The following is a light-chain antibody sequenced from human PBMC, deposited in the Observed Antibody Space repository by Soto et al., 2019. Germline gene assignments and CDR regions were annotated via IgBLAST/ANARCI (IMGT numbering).Light chain of an antibody. CDR2: DAS. V-gene: IGKV1-33*01. CDR1: QDIRNY. Sequence: IQMAQTPSSLSACVGDRVTITCQASQDIRNYLNWYQQKPGGAPKVLIYDASNLETGVPSRFSGSGSGTDFTFTISSLEPEDFATYYCQQYNNLPLTFGGGTKVDIK. J-gene: IGKJ4*01. CDR3: QQYNNLPLT.